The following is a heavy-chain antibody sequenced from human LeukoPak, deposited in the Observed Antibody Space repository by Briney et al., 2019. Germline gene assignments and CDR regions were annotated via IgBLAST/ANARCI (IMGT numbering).Heavy chain of an antibody. D-gene: IGHD5-24*01. Sequence: GASVKVSCKASGGTFSSYAISWVRQAPGQGLEWMGGIIPIFGTANYAQKFQGRVTITADKSTSTAYMELSSLRSEDTAVYYCARDGYNVVRSFDYWGQGTLVTVSS. J-gene: IGHJ4*02. CDR2: IIPIFGTA. CDR1: GGTFSSYA. V-gene: IGHV1-69*06. CDR3: ARDGYNVVRSFDY.